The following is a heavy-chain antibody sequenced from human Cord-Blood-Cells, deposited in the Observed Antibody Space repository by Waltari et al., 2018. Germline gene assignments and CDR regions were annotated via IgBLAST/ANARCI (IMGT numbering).Heavy chain of an antibody. Sequence: QVQLQESGPGLVKPSETLSLTCPVSGGSISSYYWSWIRQHAGKGLEWIGRIYTSGSTNYNPSLKSRVTMSVDTSKNQFSLKLSSVTAADTAVYYCARVGSIAAAGDAFDIWGQGTMVTVSS. J-gene: IGHJ3*02. CDR1: GGSISSYY. CDR3: ARVGSIAAAGDAFDI. D-gene: IGHD6-13*01. CDR2: IYTSGST. V-gene: IGHV4-4*07.